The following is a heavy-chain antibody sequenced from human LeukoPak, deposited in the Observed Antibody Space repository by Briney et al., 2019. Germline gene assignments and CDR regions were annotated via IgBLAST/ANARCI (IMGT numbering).Heavy chain of an antibody. CDR2: IYTGGST. D-gene: IGHD6-13*01. CDR1: GASLSSGGYY. CDR3: ASYPGIAAAGWFDP. J-gene: IGHJ5*02. Sequence: SETLSLTCTVSGASLSSGGYYWSWLRQPAGKGLEWIGRIYTGGSTNYSPSLKSRVTISLDTSKNQFSLKLSSVTAADTAVYYCASYPGIAAAGWFDPWGQGTLVTVSS. V-gene: IGHV4-61*02.